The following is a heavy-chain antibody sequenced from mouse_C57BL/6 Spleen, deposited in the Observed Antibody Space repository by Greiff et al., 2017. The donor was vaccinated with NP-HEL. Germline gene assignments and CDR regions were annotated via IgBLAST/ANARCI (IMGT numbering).Heavy chain of an antibody. CDR2: INPSSGYT. CDR1: GYTFTSYT. D-gene: IGHD6-1*01. Sequence: QVQLKQSGAELARPGASVKMSCKASGYTFTSYTMHWVKQRPGQGLEWIGYINPSSGYTKYNQKFKDKATLTADKSSSTAYMQLSSLTSEDSAVYYCARSAGLRNWYFDVWGTGTTVTVSS. CDR3: ARSAGLRNWYFDV. V-gene: IGHV1-4*01. J-gene: IGHJ1*03.